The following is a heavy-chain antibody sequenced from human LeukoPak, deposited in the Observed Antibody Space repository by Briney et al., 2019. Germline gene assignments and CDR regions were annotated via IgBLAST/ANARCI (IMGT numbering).Heavy chain of an antibody. V-gene: IGHV4-59*01. D-gene: IGHD1-26*01. CDR1: GGSISSYY. CDR2: IYYSGST. J-gene: IGHJ3*02. CDR3: AREGDRGAFDI. Sequence: SSETLSLTCTVSGGSISSYYWSWIRQPPGKGLEWIGYIYYSGSTNYNPSLKSRVTISVDTSKNQFSLKLSSVTAADTAVYYCAREGDRGAFDIWGQGTMVTVSS.